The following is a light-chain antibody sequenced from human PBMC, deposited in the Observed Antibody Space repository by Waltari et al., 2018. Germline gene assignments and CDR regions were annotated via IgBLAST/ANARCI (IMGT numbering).Light chain of an antibody. J-gene: IGKJ1*01. CDR3: QQYNSFWT. V-gene: IGKV1-5*01. Sequence: DIQMTQSPSTLSASVGDRVTITCRASQSINNWLAWVQQKPGKAPKLLIYDASSLESGVQSRFSGSGSGTEFTLTISSLQPDDFATYYCQQYNSFWTFGQGTKVEIK. CDR1: QSINNW. CDR2: DAS.